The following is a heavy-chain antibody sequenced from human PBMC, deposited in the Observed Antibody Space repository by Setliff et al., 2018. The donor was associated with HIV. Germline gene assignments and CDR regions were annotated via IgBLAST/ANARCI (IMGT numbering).Heavy chain of an antibody. CDR1: GGSISSGDYY. Sequence: SETLSLTCTVSGGSISSGDYYWSWIRQHPGKGLDWIGYIYYSGSTYYSPSLKSRVTISLDTSKNQFSLKVSSVTAADTAVYYCARARGLYEYVWGSFHFDNWGQGTLVTVPQ. J-gene: IGHJ4*02. CDR3: ARARGLYEYVWGSFHFDN. CDR2: IYYSGST. D-gene: IGHD3-16*01. V-gene: IGHV4-31*03.